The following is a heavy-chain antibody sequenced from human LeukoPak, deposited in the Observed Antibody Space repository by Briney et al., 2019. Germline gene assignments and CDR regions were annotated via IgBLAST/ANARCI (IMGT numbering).Heavy chain of an antibody. V-gene: IGHV1-3*01. CDR2: INAANGDT. D-gene: IGHD1-1*01. CDR3: ARGPANWDDEVIDY. Sequence: GASVKVSCKASGYTFTSYAMHWVRQAPGQRLEWMAWINAANGDTKYSQKFQGRVTITKDTFASTAYMEMNSLRSEDTAVYYCARGPANWDDEVIDYWGQGTLVTVSS. J-gene: IGHJ4*02. CDR1: GYTFTSYA.